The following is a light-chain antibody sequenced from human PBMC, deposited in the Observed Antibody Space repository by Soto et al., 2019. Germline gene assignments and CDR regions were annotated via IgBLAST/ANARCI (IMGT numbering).Light chain of an antibody. J-gene: IGKJ2*01. CDR3: QQYNNWPYT. CDR2: GAS. Sequence: EIVMTQSPATLSVSPGERATLSCRASQSVSSNLAWYQQKPGQAPRLLIYGASTRATVIPARFSGSRSGTELTLTISSLQSEDFAVYYCQQYNNWPYTFGQGTKLEIK. CDR1: QSVSSN. V-gene: IGKV3-15*01.